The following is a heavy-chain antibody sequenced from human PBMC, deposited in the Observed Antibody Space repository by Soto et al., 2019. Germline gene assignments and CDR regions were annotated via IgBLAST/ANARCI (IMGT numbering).Heavy chain of an antibody. J-gene: IGHJ6*02. V-gene: IGHV3-7*01. CDR1: GFTFSSYW. Sequence: GGSLRLSCAASGFTFSSYWMSWVRQAPGKGLEWVANIKQDGSEKYCVDSVKGRFTISRDNAKNSLYLQMNSLRAEDTAVYYCARDKRTAAGYPGHQYGYYYGMDVWGQGTTVTVSS. D-gene: IGHD6-13*01. CDR3: ARDKRTAAGYPGHQYGYYYGMDV. CDR2: IKQDGSEK.